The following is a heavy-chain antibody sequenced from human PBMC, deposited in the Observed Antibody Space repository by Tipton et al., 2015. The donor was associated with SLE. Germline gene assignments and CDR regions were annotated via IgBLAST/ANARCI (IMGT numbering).Heavy chain of an antibody. Sequence: SLRLSCAASGFTFSDYYMSWIRQAPGKGLEWVSYISSSSSYTNYADSVKGRFTISRDNAKNSLYLQMNSLRAEDTAVYYCATGGSSSWYYFDYWGQGTLVTVSS. CDR3: ATGGSSSWYYFDY. J-gene: IGHJ4*02. V-gene: IGHV3-11*06. CDR2: ISSSSSYT. CDR1: GFTFSDYY. D-gene: IGHD6-13*01.